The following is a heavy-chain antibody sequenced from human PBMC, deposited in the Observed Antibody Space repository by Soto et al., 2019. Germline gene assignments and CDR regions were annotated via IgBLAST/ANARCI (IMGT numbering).Heavy chain of an antibody. Sequence: PSEILCLPYTVSGGTIRSVDYYWSWIRQPPGKGLEWIGFIYHTGSTYYNPSLKSRVTISVDTSKNQFSLKLSSVTAADTAVYYCATSNGFEPRGQGTLVTVSS. J-gene: IGHJ5*02. CDR1: GGTIRSVDYY. CDR3: ATSNGFEP. V-gene: IGHV4-30-4*01. CDR2: IYHTGST. D-gene: IGHD2-2*01.